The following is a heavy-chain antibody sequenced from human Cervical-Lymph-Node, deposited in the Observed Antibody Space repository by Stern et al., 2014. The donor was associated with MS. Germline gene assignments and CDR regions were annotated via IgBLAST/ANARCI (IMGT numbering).Heavy chain of an antibody. D-gene: IGHD4-23*01. V-gene: IGHV4-39*01. CDR3: ATPEMTTVESWYFNV. CDR1: GVSISSSFY. J-gene: IGHJ2*01. CDR2: IHFSGRP. Sequence: QLQLQESGPGVVKPSETLSLTCTVSGVSISSSFYWAWIRQPPGKGLEWIATIHFSGRPYYNPSFKSRVTTSLDTSHNQFSLQVTSVTAADTAVYYCATPEMTTVESWYFNVWGRGTLVTVSS.